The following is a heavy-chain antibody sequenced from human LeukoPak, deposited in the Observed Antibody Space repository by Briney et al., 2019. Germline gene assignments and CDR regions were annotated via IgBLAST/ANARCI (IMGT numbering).Heavy chain of an antibody. CDR1: GFTFSSYA. J-gene: IGHJ4*02. Sequence: PGGSLRLSCAASGFTFSSYAMSWVRQAPGKGLEWVSAISGSGGSTYYADSVKGRFTISRDNSKNSLYLQMNSLRAEDTAVYYCARVRRSCSGGSCSEETGGDYWGQGTLVTVSS. D-gene: IGHD2-15*01. V-gene: IGHV3-23*01. CDR3: ARVRRSCSGGSCSEETGGDY. CDR2: ISGSGGST.